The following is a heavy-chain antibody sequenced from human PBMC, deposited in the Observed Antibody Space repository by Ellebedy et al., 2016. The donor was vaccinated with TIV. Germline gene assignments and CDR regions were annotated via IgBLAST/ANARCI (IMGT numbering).Heavy chain of an antibody. CDR2: ISGGGAST. J-gene: IGHJ5*02. Sequence: GESLKISCAASGFTFSSFAMNWLRQAPGKGLEWVSGISGGGASTNYADSVKGRFTISRDNSKNTLYLKLDSLRAEDTARYYCAKDRGSGWYENWFDPWGQGTLVTVSS. V-gene: IGHV3-23*01. CDR1: GFTFSSFA. CDR3: AKDRGSGWYENWFDP. D-gene: IGHD6-19*01.